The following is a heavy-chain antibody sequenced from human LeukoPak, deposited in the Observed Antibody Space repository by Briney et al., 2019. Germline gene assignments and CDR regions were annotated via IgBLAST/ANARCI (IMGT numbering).Heavy chain of an antibody. CDR2: ISGSGGNT. D-gene: IGHD1-26*01. V-gene: IGHV3-23*01. Sequence: GSLRLSCAASGFTFSSYAMSWVRQAPGKGLEWVSAISGSGGNTYYADSVKGRLTISRDNSKNTLFLQMNSLRVEDTAVYYCAKDLGRYRNNFFDYWGQGNLVTVSS. J-gene: IGHJ4*02. CDR1: GFTFSSYA. CDR3: AKDLGRYRNNFFDY.